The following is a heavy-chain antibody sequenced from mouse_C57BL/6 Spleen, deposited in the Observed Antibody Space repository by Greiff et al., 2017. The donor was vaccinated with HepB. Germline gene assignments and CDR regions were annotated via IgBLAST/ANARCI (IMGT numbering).Heavy chain of an antibody. Sequence: VQLQQSGPVLVKPGASVKMSCKASGYTFTDYYMNWVKQSHGKSLEWIGVINPYNGGTSYNQKFKGKATLTVDKSSSTAYMELNSLTSEDSAVYYCARGEFGSSSYYFDYWGQGTTLTVSS. CDR1: GYTFTDYY. CDR3: ARGEFGSSSYYFDY. CDR2: INPYNGGT. V-gene: IGHV1-19*01. D-gene: IGHD1-1*01. J-gene: IGHJ2*01.